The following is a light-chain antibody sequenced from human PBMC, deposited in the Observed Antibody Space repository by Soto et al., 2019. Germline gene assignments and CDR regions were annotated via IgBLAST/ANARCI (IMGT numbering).Light chain of an antibody. V-gene: IGKV1-5*01. CDR2: DAS. CDR3: QQYNSYSSWT. CDR1: QSLNSL. Sequence: DIQMTQSPSILSASVGDRVTITCRASQSLNSLLAWYQQKPGRAPKLLIYDASTLESGVPSRFSGSGSGTEFTLTISSLQTDDFATYYCQQYNSYSSWTFGQGTKVDIK. J-gene: IGKJ1*01.